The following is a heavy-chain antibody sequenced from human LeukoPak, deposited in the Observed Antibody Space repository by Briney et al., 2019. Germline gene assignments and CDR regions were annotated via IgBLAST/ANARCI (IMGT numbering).Heavy chain of an antibody. J-gene: IGHJ5*02. CDR3: AKALGFGELLSNWFDP. CDR1: GFTFSSYA. D-gene: IGHD3-10*01. Sequence: GGSLRLSCAASGFTFSSYAMSWVRQAPGKGLEWVSAISGSGGSTYYADSVKGRFTISRDNSKNTLYLQMNSLGAEDTAVYYCAKALGFGELLSNWFDPWGQGTLVTVSS. CDR2: ISGSGGST. V-gene: IGHV3-23*01.